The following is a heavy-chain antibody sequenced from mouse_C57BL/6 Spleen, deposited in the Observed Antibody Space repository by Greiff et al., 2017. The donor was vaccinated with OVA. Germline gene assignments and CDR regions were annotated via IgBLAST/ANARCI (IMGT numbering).Heavy chain of an antibody. V-gene: IGHV14-4*01. CDR2: IDPENGDT. CDR1: GFNITDDY. CDR3: YRDWYFDV. J-gene: IGHJ1*03. Sequence: VQLQQSGAELVRPGASVKLSCTASGFNITDDYMHWVKQRPEQGLEWIGWIDPENGDTEYASKFQGKATITADTSSNTAYLQRSSLTSEDTAVYYCYRDWYFDVWGTGTTVTVSS. D-gene: IGHD2-12*01.